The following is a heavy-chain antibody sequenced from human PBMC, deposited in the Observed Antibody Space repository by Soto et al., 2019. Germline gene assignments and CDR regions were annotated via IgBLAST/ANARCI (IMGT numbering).Heavy chain of an antibody. V-gene: IGHV3-23*01. Sequence: GGCLRLSCAASGFTFSNYAMSWVRQAPGKGLEWFSAVTGGGGDTYYADSVKGRFTISRDNSDNTLYLQMNSLRAEDTAVYYCAKGSDGSRPYYFDHWGQGTLVTVSS. CDR2: VTGGGGDT. J-gene: IGHJ4*02. CDR3: AKGSDGSRPYYFDH. CDR1: GFTFSNYA. D-gene: IGHD3-22*01.